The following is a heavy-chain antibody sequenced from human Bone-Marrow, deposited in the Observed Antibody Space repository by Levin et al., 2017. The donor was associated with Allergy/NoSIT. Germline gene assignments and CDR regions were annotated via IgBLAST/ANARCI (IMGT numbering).Heavy chain of an antibody. CDR2: IWNDGTNK. V-gene: IGHV3-33*01. CDR3: ARAGYNDYRVPYYAMDL. Sequence: PGGSLRLSCAASGFTFRIYGMHWVRQAPGKGLTWVAFIWNDGTNKYYAHSVEGRFTISRDNSKNTVSLQMNSLGAEDAGVYYCARAGYNDYRVPYYAMDLWGQGATVTVTS. J-gene: IGHJ6*02. CDR1: GFTFRIYG. D-gene: IGHD3-22*01.